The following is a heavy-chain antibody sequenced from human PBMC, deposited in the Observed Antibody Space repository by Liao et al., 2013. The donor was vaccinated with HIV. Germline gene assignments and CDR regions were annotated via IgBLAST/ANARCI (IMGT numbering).Heavy chain of an antibody. CDR3: ARVRWFGFTAAGFPDY. J-gene: IGHJ4*02. D-gene: IGHD6-13*01. CDR2: SIIVEAP. Sequence: QVQLQQWGAGLLRPSETLSLTCAVYGGSFSGYYWTWIRQPPREGAWSGLGRSIIVEAPTTTRPSGVESPYQWTRPRTSSPLKLSSVTAADTAVYYCARVRWFGFTAAGFPDYWGQGTLVTVSS. V-gene: IGHV4-34*01. CDR1: GGSFSGYY.